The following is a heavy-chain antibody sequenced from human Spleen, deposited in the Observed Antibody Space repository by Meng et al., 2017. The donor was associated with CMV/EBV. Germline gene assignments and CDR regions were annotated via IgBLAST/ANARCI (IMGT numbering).Heavy chain of an antibody. CDR3: ARATGEWYYGMDV. V-gene: IGHV3-30*02. J-gene: IGHJ6*02. CDR2: TPYDGSKT. CDR1: GFIFGSYG. Sequence: GESLKISCAASGFIFGSYGMHWVRQTPGKGLEWVAFTPYDGSKTYYLDAVKGRFTISRDNPKKTLFLQMNSLRAEDTAVYYCARATGEWYYGMDVWGQGTTVTVSS. D-gene: IGHD7-27*01.